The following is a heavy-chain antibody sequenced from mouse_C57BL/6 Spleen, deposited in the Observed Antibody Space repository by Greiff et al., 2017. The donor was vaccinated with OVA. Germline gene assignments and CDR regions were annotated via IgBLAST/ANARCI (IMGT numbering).Heavy chain of an antibody. CDR1: GYTFTDYY. D-gene: IGHD2-1*01. J-gene: IGHJ1*03. CDR2: INPYNGGT. CDR3: AGYGNYWYFDV. V-gene: IGHV1-19*01. Sequence: DVKLQESGPVLVKPGASVKMSCKASGYTFTDYYMNWVKQSHGKSLEWIGVINPYNGGTSYNQKFKGKATLTVDKSSSTAYMELNSLTSEDSAVYYCAGYGNYWYFDVWGTGTTVTVSS.